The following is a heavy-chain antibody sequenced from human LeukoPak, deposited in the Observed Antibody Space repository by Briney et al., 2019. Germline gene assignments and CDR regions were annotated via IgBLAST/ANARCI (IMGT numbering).Heavy chain of an antibody. Sequence: GESLKISCKGSGYSFTSYWIGWVRQMPGKGLEWMGIIYPGDSDTRYSPSFQGQVTISADKSISTAYLQWSSLKASDTAMYYCARPRYSSGFDDAFDIWGQGTMVTVSS. D-gene: IGHD6-19*01. CDR1: GYSFTSYW. V-gene: IGHV5-51*01. J-gene: IGHJ3*02. CDR3: ARPRYSSGFDDAFDI. CDR2: IYPGDSDT.